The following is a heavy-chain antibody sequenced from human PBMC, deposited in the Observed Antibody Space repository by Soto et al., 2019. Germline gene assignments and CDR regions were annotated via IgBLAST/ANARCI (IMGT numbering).Heavy chain of an antibody. J-gene: IGHJ4*02. V-gene: IGHV4-31*03. Sequence: QVQLQESGPGLVKPSQTLSLTCTVSGGSISSGGYYWSWIRQHPGKGLEWIGDIYYSGSTYYNPALRSRVTISVDTSKNQFSLKLSSVTAADTAVYYCASSYSGHGWCDYLGQGTLVTVSS. CDR1: GGSISSGGYY. CDR2: IYYSGST. CDR3: ASSYSGHGWCDY. D-gene: IGHD5-12*01.